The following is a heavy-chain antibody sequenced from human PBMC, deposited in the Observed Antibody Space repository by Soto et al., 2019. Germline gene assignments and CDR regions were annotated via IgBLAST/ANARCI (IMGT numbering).Heavy chain of an antibody. CDR3: MSWDASSSAEQ. D-gene: IGHD6-6*01. J-gene: IGHJ4*02. V-gene: IGHV3-73*02. CDR2: IASKTESEAT. Sequence: EVQLVESGGGLVQPGGSLELSCADSGFTLSDSSVNWVRQASGKGLEWVGRIASKTESEATVYAASVKGRITVARDDSKNTVYMQMGSLKTEDTAVYYCMSWDASSSAEQWGQGALVTVSS. CDR1: GFTLSDSS.